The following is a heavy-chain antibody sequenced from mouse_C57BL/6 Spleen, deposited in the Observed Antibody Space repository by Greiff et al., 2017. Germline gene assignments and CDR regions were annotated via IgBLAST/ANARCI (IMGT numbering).Heavy chain of an antibody. Sequence: QVQLQQSGPGLVQPSQSLSITCTVSGFSLTSYGVHWVRQSPGKGLEWLGVIWRGGSTDYNAAFMSRLSITKDNSKSQVFFKMNSLQADDTAIYSCAKISYGSSLSYWYFDVWGTGTTVTVSS. CDR2: IWRGGST. CDR3: AKISYGSSLSYWYFDV. CDR1: GFSLTSYG. J-gene: IGHJ1*03. V-gene: IGHV2-5*01. D-gene: IGHD1-1*01.